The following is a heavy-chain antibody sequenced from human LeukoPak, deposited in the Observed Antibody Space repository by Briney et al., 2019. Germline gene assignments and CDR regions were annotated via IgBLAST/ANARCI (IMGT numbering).Heavy chain of an antibody. CDR1: GFTFSSYG. Sequence: GGSLRLSCAASGFTFSSYGMHWVRQAPGKGLEWVSAISGSGGSTYYADSVKGRFTISRDNSKSTLYLQMNSLRAEDTAVYYCASRDPCSGGSCYGLGYWGQGTLVTVSS. CDR3: ASRDPCSGGSCYGLGY. CDR2: ISGSGGST. V-gene: IGHV3-23*01. J-gene: IGHJ4*02. D-gene: IGHD2-15*01.